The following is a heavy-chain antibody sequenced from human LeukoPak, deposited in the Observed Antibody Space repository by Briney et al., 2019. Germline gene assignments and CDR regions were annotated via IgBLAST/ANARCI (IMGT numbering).Heavy chain of an antibody. CDR3: ARGRFLEWYLGY. CDR2: INPSGGST. Sequence: ASVRVSCKASGYTFTSYYMHWVRQAPGQGLEWMGVINPSGGSTSYAQKFQGRVTMTRDTSTSTVYMELCSLRSEDTAVYYCARGRFLEWYLGYWGQGTLVTVSS. V-gene: IGHV1-46*03. CDR1: GYTFTSYY. J-gene: IGHJ4*02. D-gene: IGHD3-3*01.